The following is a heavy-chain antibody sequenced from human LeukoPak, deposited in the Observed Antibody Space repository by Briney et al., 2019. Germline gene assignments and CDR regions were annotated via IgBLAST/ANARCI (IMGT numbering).Heavy chain of an antibody. V-gene: IGHV4-59*01. J-gene: IGHJ4*02. D-gene: IGHD1-26*01. CDR2: IYYSGNT. Sequence: KPSETLSLTCTVSGGSISSYYWSWIRQPPGKGLEWIGYIYYSGNTNCNPSLKSRVTISIDTSKNLFSLKLSSVTAADTAVYYCARVGSGCFDYWGQGTRVTVSS. CDR1: GGSISSYY. CDR3: ARVGSGCFDY.